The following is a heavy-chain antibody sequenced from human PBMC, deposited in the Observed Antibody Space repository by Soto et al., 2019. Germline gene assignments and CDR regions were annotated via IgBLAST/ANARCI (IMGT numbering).Heavy chain of an antibody. CDR3: AREKVENYDILTGYYLRAYDAFDI. CDR1: GFTFSSYW. D-gene: IGHD3-9*01. V-gene: IGHV3-7*01. CDR2: IKQDGSEK. J-gene: IGHJ3*02. Sequence: GGSLRLSCAASGFTFSSYWMSWVRQAPGKGLEWVANIKQDGSEKDYVDSVKGRFTISRDNAKNSLYLQMNSLRDEDTAVYYCAREKVENYDILTGYYLRAYDAFDIWGQGTMVTVSS.